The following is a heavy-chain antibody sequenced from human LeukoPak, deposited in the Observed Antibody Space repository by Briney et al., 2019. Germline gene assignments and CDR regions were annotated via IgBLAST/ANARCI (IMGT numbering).Heavy chain of an antibody. V-gene: IGHV3-66*01. D-gene: IGHD4-17*01. CDR3: ARGDYGNLFDY. Sequence: GGSLRLSCAASGFTVSSNYMSWVRQAPGKGLEWVSVIYSGGSTYYADSVKGRFTISRDNSKNTLYLQMNSLRAEDTAVYYCARGDYGNLFDYWGQGTLVTVSS. J-gene: IGHJ4*02. CDR2: IYSGGST. CDR1: GFTVSSNY.